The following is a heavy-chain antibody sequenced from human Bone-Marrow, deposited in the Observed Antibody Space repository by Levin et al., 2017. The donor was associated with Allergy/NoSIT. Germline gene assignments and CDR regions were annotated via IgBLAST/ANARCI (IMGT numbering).Heavy chain of an antibody. J-gene: IGHJ6*02. CDR1: GYTFTSYG. CDR3: ARDHMIFGVVTPYGMDV. Sequence: ASVKVSCKASGYTFTSYGISWVRQAPGQGLEWMGWISAYNGNTNYAQKLQGRVTMTTDTSTSTAYMELRSLRSDDTAVYYCARDHMIFGVVTPYGMDVWGQGTTVTVSS. CDR2: ISAYNGNT. D-gene: IGHD3/OR15-3a*01. V-gene: IGHV1-18*01.